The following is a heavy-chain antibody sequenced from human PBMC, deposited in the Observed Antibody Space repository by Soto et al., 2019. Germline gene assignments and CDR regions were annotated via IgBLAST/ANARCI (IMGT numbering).Heavy chain of an antibody. D-gene: IGHD3-10*01. CDR1: GGSSSSGDYY. Sequence: SETLSLTCTVSGGSSSSGDYYYSWIRQPPGKGLEWIGYIYYSGSTYYNPSLKSRVTISVDTSKNQFSLKLSSVTAADTAVYYCARDGSGSYYTFGSYHYAMHVCDKGTTVTVSS. CDR2: IYYSGST. V-gene: IGHV4-30-4*01. J-gene: IGHJ6*04. CDR3: ARDGSGSYYTFGSYHYAMHV.